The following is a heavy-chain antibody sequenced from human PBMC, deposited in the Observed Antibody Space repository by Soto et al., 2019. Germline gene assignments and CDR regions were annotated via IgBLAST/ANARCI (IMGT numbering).Heavy chain of an antibody. J-gene: IGHJ4*02. Sequence: SETLSLTCAVYGGSFSGYYWSWIRQPPGKGLEWIGEINHSGSTNYNPSLKSRVTISVDTSKNQFYLKLSSVTAADTAVYYCARTQLGIGAVYWGQGTLVTVSS. CDR2: INHSGST. V-gene: IGHV4-34*01. CDR3: ARTQLGIGAVY. D-gene: IGHD7-27*01. CDR1: GGSFSGYY.